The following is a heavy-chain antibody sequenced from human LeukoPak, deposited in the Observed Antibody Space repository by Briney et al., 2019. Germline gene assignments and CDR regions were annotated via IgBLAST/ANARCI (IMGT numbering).Heavy chain of an antibody. CDR3: ARVGSGWSLGFDY. J-gene: IGHJ4*02. CDR1: GGTFSSYA. D-gene: IGHD6-19*01. CDR2: TIPIFGTA. V-gene: IGHV1-69*06. Sequence: SVKVSCKASGGTFSSYAISWVRQAPGQGLEWMGGTIPIFGTANYAQKFQGRVTITADKSTSTAYMELSSLRSEDTAVYYCARVGSGWSLGFDYWGQGTLVTVSS.